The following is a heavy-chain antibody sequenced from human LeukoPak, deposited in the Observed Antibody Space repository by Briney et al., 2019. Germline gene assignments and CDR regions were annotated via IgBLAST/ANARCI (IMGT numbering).Heavy chain of an antibody. CDR3: AKEEDYGDYPGWAFDI. CDR1: GFTFSSYG. J-gene: IGHJ3*02. CDR2: ISYDGSNK. Sequence: GGSLRLSCAASGFTFSSYGMHWVRQAPGKGLEWVAVISYDGSNKYYADSVKGRFTISRDNPKNTLYLQMNSLRAEDTAVYYCAKEEDYGDYPGWAFDIWGQGTMVTVSS. V-gene: IGHV3-30*18. D-gene: IGHD4-17*01.